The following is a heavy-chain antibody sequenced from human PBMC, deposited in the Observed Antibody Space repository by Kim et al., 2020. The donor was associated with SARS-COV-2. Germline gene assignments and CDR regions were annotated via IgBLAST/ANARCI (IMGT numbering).Heavy chain of an antibody. D-gene: IGHD6-6*01. J-gene: IGHJ4*02. CDR3: AREFVN. Sequence: YYSGSNNYNPTLKSRVTISVDTSKNQFSLKLSSVTAADTAVYYCAREFVNWGQGTLVTVSS. V-gene: IGHV4-59*01. CDR2: YYSGSN.